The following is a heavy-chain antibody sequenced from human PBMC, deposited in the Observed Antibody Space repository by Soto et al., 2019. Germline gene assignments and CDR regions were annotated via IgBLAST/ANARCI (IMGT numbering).Heavy chain of an antibody. D-gene: IGHD2-15*01. CDR2: ISSSSSYI. CDR3: ARDTDLTLVGTLDS. CDR1: GFPFSRDS. Sequence: GGSLRLSCASSGFPFSRDSMHWFRQAPGNGLDWFSSISSSSSYIYYADSVKGRLTISIDNAKNSPYLQMNSLRDEETAVYYCARDTDLTLVGTLDSWGQGTPVTVSS. V-gene: IGHV3-21*01. J-gene: IGHJ4*02.